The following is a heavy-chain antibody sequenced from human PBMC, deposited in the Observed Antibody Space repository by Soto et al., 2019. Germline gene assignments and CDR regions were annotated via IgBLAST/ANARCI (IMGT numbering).Heavy chain of an antibody. CDR1: GGSISSSNW. CDR3: ARTIFGVVTTYHYYGMDV. V-gene: IGHV4-4*02. D-gene: IGHD3-3*01. J-gene: IGHJ6*02. Sequence: SETLSLTCAVSGGSISSSNWWSWVRQPPGKGLEWIGEIYHSGSTNYNPSLKSRVTISVDKSKNQFSLKLSSVTAADTAVYYRARTIFGVVTTYHYYGMDVWGQGTRVTVSS. CDR2: IYHSGST.